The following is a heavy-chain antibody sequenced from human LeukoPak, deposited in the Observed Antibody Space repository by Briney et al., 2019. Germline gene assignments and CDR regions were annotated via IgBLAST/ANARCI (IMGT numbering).Heavy chain of an antibody. V-gene: IGHV3-7*01. D-gene: IGHD2-2*01. CDR3: ARPRGCGSSRCNNFDY. J-gene: IGHJ4*02. CDR2: MNEYGSEI. CDR1: GFTFSSYG. Sequence: PGGSLRLSCAASGFTFSSYGMHWARQAPGKGLEWVAKMNEYGSEIFYVDSVKGRFTISRDNGKNSLYLQMNRLRAEDTAVYYCARPRGCGSSRCNNFDYWGQGTLVTVSS.